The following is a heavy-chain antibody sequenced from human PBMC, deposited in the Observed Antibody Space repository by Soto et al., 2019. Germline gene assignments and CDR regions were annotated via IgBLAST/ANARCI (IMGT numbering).Heavy chain of an antibody. CDR3: TRGGFWSGPDY. V-gene: IGHV3-23*01. CDR2: IRGAGGGT. J-gene: IGHJ4*02. CDR1: GFIFNNYA. D-gene: IGHD3-3*01. Sequence: GGSLRLSCAASGFIFNNYAMSWVRQTPGQGLEWVSGIRGAGGGTNYTDSVKGRFIISRDNSKKTLYLHMSSLRAEDTAVYYCTRGGFWSGPDYWGQGALVTVSS.